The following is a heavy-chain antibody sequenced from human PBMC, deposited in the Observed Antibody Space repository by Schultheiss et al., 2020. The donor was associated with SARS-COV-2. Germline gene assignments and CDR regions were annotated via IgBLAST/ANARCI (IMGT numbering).Heavy chain of an antibody. CDR3: ARDYKQQLRYYYYGMDV. Sequence: GGSLRLSCAASGFTFSSYAMSWVRQAPGKGLEWVSAISGSGGSTYYADSVKGRFTISRDNAKNSLYLQMNSLRAEDTAVYYCARDYKQQLRYYYYGMDVWGQGTTVTVSS. J-gene: IGHJ6*02. V-gene: IGHV3-23*01. CDR1: GFTFSSYA. D-gene: IGHD6-13*01. CDR2: ISGSGGST.